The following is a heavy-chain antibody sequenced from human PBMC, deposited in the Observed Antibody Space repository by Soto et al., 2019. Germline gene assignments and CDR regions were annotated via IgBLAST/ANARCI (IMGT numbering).Heavy chain of an antibody. CDR2: IYYSGST. CDR3: ARRRYSSSFYWFDP. D-gene: IGHD6-6*01. CDR1: GGSISSSSYY. J-gene: IGHJ5*02. Sequence: SETLSLTCTVSGGSISSSSYYWGWIRQPPGKGLEWIGSIYYSGSTYYNPSLKIQVTISVDTSKNQFSLKLSSVTAADTAVYYCARRRYSSSFYWFDPWGQGTLVTVSS. V-gene: IGHV4-39*01.